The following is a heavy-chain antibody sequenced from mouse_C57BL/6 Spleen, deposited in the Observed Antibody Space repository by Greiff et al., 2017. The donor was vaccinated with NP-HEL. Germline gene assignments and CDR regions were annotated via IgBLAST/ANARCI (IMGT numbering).Heavy chain of an antibody. CDR3: AREGIDYAMDY. CDR1: GYTFTSYW. Sequence: QVQLKQPGAELVKPGASVKLSCKASGYTFTSYWMHWVKQRPGQGLEWIGMIHPNSGSTNYNEKFKSKATLTVDKSSSTAYMQLSSLTSEDSAVYYCAREGIDYAMDYWGQGTSVTVSS. CDR2: IHPNSGST. V-gene: IGHV1-64*01. J-gene: IGHJ4*01.